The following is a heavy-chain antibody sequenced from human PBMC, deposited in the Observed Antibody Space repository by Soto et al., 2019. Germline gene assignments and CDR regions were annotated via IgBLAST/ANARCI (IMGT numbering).Heavy chain of an antibody. CDR1: AYTFTSYY. J-gene: IGHJ5*02. CDR2: INPNGGST. V-gene: IGHV1-46*01. D-gene: IGHD3-10*01. CDR3: ARSSGGVYGIIIGRNNWFGP. Sequence: GASVKVSCKAPAYTFTSYYINWVRQGPGQGLEWMGIINPNGGSTRYAQKFQGRVTLTRDTPASTVYMEMRNLRSDDKALYFCARSSGGVYGIIIGRNNWFGPLGQGTLVNVSS.